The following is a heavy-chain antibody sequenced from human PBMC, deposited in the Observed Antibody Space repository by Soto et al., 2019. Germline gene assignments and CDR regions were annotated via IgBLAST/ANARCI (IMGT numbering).Heavy chain of an antibody. V-gene: IGHV4-4*02. CDR1: GGSISSSLW. CDR2: VYHSGST. CDR3: ARGRGAVGWIAS. D-gene: IGHD1-26*01. J-gene: IGHJ5*01. Sequence: QVQLQESGPGLVRPSGTLSLTCAVSGGSISSSLWWTWVRQPPGKGLEWIGEVYHSGSTTYRPCLKSRATTSADTSKNQFFLILTSATAAYTAVNYCARGRGAVGWIASWGQGTLVTVSS.